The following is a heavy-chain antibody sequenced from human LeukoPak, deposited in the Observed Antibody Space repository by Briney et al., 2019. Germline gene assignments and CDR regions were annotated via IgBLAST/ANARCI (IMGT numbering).Heavy chain of an antibody. D-gene: IGHD3-9*01. Sequence: SETLSLTCAVYGGSFSGYYWSWIRQPPGKGLEWIGEINHSGSTNYNPTLKSRVTISVGTSKNQFSLKLSSVTAADTAVYYCARDPVLTGEYDAFDIWGQGTMVTVSS. J-gene: IGHJ3*02. CDR3: ARDPVLTGEYDAFDI. CDR1: GGSFSGYY. CDR2: INHSGST. V-gene: IGHV4-34*01.